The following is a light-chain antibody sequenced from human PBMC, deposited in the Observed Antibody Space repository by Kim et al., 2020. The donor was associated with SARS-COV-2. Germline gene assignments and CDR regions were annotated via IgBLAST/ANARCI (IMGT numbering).Light chain of an antibody. V-gene: IGLV4-69*02. Sequence: SVKITSTLDTEYRNFDNAWHQQQPEKGPRFLIRLNHDGNHIKADGIPHRFSGSSSGAERYLTISSLQSDDEADYYCQTWCSEFHVIFGGGTQLTVL. CDR2: LNHDGNH. CDR1: TEYRNFD. CDR3: QTWCSEFHVI. J-gene: IGLJ2*01.